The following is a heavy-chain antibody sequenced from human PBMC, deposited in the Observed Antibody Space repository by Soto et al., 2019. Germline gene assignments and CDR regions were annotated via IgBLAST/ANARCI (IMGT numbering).Heavy chain of an antibody. J-gene: IGHJ4*02. CDR3: TRDTPGARWYFDY. Sequence: GASVKVSCKASGYTFTSYDINWVRQATGQGLEWMGWMNPNSGNTAYAQKFLGRVTMTRDTSASTVYMQLSSLRSDDTAVYFCTRDTPGARWYFDYWGQGTLVTVSS. CDR1: GYTFTSYD. V-gene: IGHV1-8*01. CDR2: MNPNSGNT. D-gene: IGHD6-13*01.